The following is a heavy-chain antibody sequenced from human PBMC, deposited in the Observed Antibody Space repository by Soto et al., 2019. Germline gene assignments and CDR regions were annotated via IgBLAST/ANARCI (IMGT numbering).Heavy chain of an antibody. J-gene: IGHJ3*02. V-gene: IGHV3-30-3*01. CDR2: ISYDGSNK. D-gene: IGHD3-22*01. CDR1: GFTFSSYA. CDR3: AREGGYYDSSGYYGAIAFDI. Sequence: QVQLVESGGGVVQPGRSLRLSCAASGFTFSSYAMHWVRQAPGKGLEWVAVISYDGSNKYYADSVKGRFTISRDNSKNTLYLQMNSLRAEDTAVYYCAREGGYYDSSGYYGAIAFDIWGQGTIVTVSS.